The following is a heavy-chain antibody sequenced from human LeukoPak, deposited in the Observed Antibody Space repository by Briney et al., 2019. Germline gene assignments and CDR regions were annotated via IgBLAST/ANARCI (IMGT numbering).Heavy chain of an antibody. D-gene: IGHD7-27*01. J-gene: IGHJ2*01. CDR1: GFTLRSYT. CDR3: ARDPGESWYFDL. V-gene: IGHV3-21*01. Sequence: TGGSLRLSCAASGFTLRSYTMNWVRQAPGKGLEWVSSIGISSNKIYYADSVKGRFIISRDNAKNSVYLQMNSLRAEDTALYFCARDPGESWYFDLWGRGTLVTVSS. CDR2: IGISSNKI.